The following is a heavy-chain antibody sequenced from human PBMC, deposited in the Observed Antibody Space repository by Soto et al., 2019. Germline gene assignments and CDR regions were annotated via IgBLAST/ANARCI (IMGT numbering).Heavy chain of an antibody. J-gene: IGHJ4*02. CDR1: GFTVNSNY. CDR3: ATLTKSAILTSFYRC. Sequence: EVQLVESGGGLVQPGGSLRLSCAASGFTVNSNYMSWVRQAPGKGLEWVSVIYSDGSTYYADSVKGRFIISRDNSNNTLHFQTNSLRAEYTAVYYCATLTKSAILTSFYRCWGQGTRVTVSS. V-gene: IGHV3-66*01. CDR2: IYSDGST. D-gene: IGHD3-9*01.